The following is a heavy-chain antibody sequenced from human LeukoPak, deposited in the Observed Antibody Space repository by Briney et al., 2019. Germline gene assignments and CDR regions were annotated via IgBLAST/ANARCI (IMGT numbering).Heavy chain of an antibody. CDR3: ARWGDGYSPLDY. V-gene: IGHV4-59*08. CDR2: IYYSGST. D-gene: IGHD5-24*01. Sequence: SETLSLTCTVSGGSISNYYWSWIRQPPGKGLEWIGYIYYSGSTTYNPSLKSRVTMSVDTSKNQFSLKLSSVTAADTAVYHCARWGDGYSPLDYWGQGTLFTVSS. J-gene: IGHJ4*02. CDR1: GGSISNYY.